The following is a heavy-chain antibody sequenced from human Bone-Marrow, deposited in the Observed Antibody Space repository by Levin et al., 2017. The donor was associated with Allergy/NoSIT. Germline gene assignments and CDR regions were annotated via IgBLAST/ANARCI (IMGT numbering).Heavy chain of an antibody. V-gene: IGHV4-30-4*01. CDR2: IYFSGTT. Sequence: PSETLSLTCTVSGGSISRGDHYWSWVRQPPGKGLEWIGYIYFSGTTYYSPSLESRVTISVDTSKNQFSLRLQSMTAADTAIYYCARQGRTGNYTRLLDFWGPGSLVTVSS. CDR1: GGSISRGDHY. CDR3: ARQGRTGNYTRLLDF. J-gene: IGHJ4*02. D-gene: IGHD3/OR15-3a*01.